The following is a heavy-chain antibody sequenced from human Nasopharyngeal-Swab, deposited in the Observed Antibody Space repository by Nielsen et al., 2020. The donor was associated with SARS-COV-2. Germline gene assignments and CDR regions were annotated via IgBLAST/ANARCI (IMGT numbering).Heavy chain of an antibody. Sequence: GSLRLSCTVPGGSISSSSYYWGWIRQPPGKGLEWIGYIYYSGSTYYNPSLESRVSMSVDTSKNHFSLKVSSVTAADTAVYYCARVPSDYGDPAGFDYWGQGILVTVSS. J-gene: IGHJ4*02. V-gene: IGHV4-39*02. CDR2: IYYSGST. CDR3: ARVPSDYGDPAGFDY. D-gene: IGHD4-17*01. CDR1: GGSISSSSYY.